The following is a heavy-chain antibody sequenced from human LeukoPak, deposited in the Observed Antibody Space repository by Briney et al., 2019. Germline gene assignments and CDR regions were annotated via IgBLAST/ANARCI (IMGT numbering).Heavy chain of an antibody. V-gene: IGHV3-66*04. CDR1: GVTVNSTY. Sequence: GGSLRLSCAASGVTVNSTYISWVRQAPGKGLEWVSVAYSDGNTYYAGSVKGRFTISRDNSKNTLFLQMNSLRAEDTAVYYCARLFGSGWPGYFYYAMDVWGQGTTVAVSS. CDR3: ARLFGSGWPGYFYYAMDV. D-gene: IGHD6-19*01. J-gene: IGHJ6*02. CDR2: AYSDGNT.